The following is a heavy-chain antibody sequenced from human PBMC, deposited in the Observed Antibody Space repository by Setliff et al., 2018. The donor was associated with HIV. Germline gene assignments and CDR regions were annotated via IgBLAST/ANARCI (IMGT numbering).Heavy chain of an antibody. CDR2: INPSGGRT. CDR1: GYTFTNYY. CDR3: ARCYYDSSGPTVAFDI. V-gene: IGHV1-46*01. D-gene: IGHD3-22*01. J-gene: IGHJ3*02. Sequence: ASVKVSCKASGYTFTNYYIHWVRQAPGQGLEWMGLINPSGGRTSYAQKFQGRLTMTRDTSSSTVYMELSSLRSEDTDVYSCARCYYDSSGPTVAFDIWGQGTVVTVS.